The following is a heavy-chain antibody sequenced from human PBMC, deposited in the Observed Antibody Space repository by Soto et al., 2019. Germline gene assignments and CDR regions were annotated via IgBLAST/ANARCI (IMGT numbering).Heavy chain of an antibody. CDR1: GYTFTGYY. D-gene: IGHD2-8*01. CDR3: ARGAYCTNGVCYTNWFDP. V-gene: IGHV1-2*04. Sequence: ASVKVSCKASGYTFTGYYMHWVRQAPGQGLEWMGWINPNSGGTNYAQKFQGWVTMTRDTSISTAYMELSRLRSDDTAVYYCARGAYCTNGVCYTNWFDPCGQGTLVTVYS. CDR2: INPNSGGT. J-gene: IGHJ5*02.